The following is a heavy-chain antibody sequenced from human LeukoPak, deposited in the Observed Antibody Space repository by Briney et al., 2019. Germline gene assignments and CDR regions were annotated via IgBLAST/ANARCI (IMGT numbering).Heavy chain of an antibody. CDR3: AKLYSSGWPLDY. V-gene: IGHV3-30*18. D-gene: IGHD6-19*01. Sequence: GGSLRLSCAASGFTFTSYGMHWVRQAPGKGLEWVAVISYDGSNKYYADSVKGRFTISRDNSKNTLYLQMNSLRAEDTAVYYCAKLYSSGWPLDYWGQGTLVTVSS. J-gene: IGHJ4*02. CDR1: GFTFTSYG. CDR2: ISYDGSNK.